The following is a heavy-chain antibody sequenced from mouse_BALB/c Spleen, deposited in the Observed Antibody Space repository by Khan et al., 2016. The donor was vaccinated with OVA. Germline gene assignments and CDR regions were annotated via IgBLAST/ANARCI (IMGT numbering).Heavy chain of an antibody. CDR2: ISYDGSN. D-gene: IGHD2-1*01. J-gene: IGHJ2*01. CDR1: GYSITSGYY. V-gene: IGHV3-6*02. CDR3: AYGNYLDY. Sequence: EVQLVESGPGLVKPSQSLSLTCSVTGYSITSGYYWNWIRQFPGNKLEWMGYISYDGSNNYNPSLKNRISITRDTSKNQFFLKLNSVTTEDTATYYCAYGNYLDYWGQGTTLTVSS.